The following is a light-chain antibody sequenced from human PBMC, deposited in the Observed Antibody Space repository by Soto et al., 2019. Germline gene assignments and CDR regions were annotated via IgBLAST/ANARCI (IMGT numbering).Light chain of an antibody. CDR3: HQYGYSWT. Sequence: EVVLTQSPGTLSLSPGERAVLSCRASQSVTNSYLAWYQQKPGQAPRPLIYGISNRATGIPDRFSGSGSGTDFPLTISRLEPEDFAVYYCHQYGYSWTFGQGTNVEIK. J-gene: IGKJ1*01. CDR2: GIS. CDR1: QSVTNSY. V-gene: IGKV3-20*01.